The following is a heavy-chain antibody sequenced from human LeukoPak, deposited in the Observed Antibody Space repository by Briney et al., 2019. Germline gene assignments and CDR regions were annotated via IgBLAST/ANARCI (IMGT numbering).Heavy chain of an antibody. CDR3: AKDPSCRTGYFDY. Sequence: GGSLRLSCAASGFTFSSYGMHWVRQAPGKGLEWVAFIRYDGSNKYYADSVRGRFTISRDNSKNTLYLQMNSLRAEDTAVYYCAKDPSCRTGYFDYWGQGTLVTVSS. V-gene: IGHV3-30*02. D-gene: IGHD1-14*01. CDR1: GFTFSSYG. J-gene: IGHJ4*02. CDR2: IRYDGSNK.